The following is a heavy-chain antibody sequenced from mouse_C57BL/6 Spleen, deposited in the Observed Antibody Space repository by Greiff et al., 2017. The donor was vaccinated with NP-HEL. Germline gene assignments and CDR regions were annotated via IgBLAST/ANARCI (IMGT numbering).Heavy chain of an antibody. J-gene: IGHJ3*01. CDR1: GYTFTSYW. V-gene: IGHV1-69*01. CDR2: IDPSDSYT. D-gene: IGHD1-1*01. Sequence: QVQLQQPGAELVMPGASVKLSCKASGYTFTSYWMHWVKQRPGQGLEWIGEIDPSDSYTNYNQKFKGKSTLTVDKSSSTAYMQLSSLTSEDSAVYYCARCYGSSYVTWFAYWGQRTLVTVSA. CDR3: ARCYGSSYVTWFAY.